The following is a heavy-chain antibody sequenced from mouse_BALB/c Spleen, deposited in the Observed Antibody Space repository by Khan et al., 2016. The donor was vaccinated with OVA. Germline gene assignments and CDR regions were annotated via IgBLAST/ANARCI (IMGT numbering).Heavy chain of an antibody. CDR1: GYTFINYW. J-gene: IGHJ2*01. D-gene: IGHD1-1*01. CDR2: INPSTAYT. V-gene: IGHV1-7*01. Sequence: QVQLKQSGAEPAKPGASVKMSCKASGYTFINYWILWVKQRPGQGLEWIGYINPSTAYTEYNQNFKDKATLTADKSSSTAYMQLSSLTSEDSAVYYCARRGLRWDFDYWGQGTTLTVSS. CDR3: ARRGLRWDFDY.